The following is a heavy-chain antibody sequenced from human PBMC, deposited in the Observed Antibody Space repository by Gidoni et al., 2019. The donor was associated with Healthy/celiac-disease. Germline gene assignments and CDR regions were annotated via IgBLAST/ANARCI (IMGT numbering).Heavy chain of an antibody. CDR3: TSYSSPHGFDY. J-gene: IGHJ4*02. CDR1: GLTFSVGA. V-gene: IGHV3-73*01. D-gene: IGHD6-13*01. CDR2: IRSQANSYAT. Sequence: EVQLVESGGGLVKPGGSLKLSCAASGLTFSVGAMHGVRQACGKGLAWVGRIRSQANSYATAYAASVKGRFTISRDDSKNTAYLQMNSLKTEDTAVYYCTSYSSPHGFDYWGQGTLVTVSS.